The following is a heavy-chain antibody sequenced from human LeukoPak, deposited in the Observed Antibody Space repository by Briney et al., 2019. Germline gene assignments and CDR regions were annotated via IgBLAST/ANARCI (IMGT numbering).Heavy chain of an antibody. V-gene: IGHV4-34*01. CDR2: INHSGST. Sequence: SETLSLTCAVYGGSFSGYYWSWIRQPPGKGLEWIGEINHSGSTNYNPSLKSRVTKSVDTSKSQFSLKLSSVTAADTAVYYCARDSSSWYRNPFDYWGQGTLVTVSS. CDR3: ARDSSSWYRNPFDY. CDR1: GGSFSGYY. J-gene: IGHJ4*02. D-gene: IGHD6-13*01.